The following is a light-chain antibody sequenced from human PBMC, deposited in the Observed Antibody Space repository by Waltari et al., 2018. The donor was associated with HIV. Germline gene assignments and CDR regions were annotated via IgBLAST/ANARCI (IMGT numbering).Light chain of an antibody. CDR3: ASYTVNSTGV. CDR1: ASDIGRYNY. CDR2: DVN. J-gene: IGLJ1*01. Sequence: QSALSQPASVSASPGQSVAISCSGSASDIGRYNYSSWYQQHPDKTPRLILFDVNNRPSGISDRFSGSKSGTTASLTISTVETDDEADYYCASYTVNSTGVFGSGTKLTVL. V-gene: IGLV2-14*03.